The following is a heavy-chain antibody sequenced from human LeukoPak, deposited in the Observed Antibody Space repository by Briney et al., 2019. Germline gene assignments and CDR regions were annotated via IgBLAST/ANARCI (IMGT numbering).Heavy chain of an antibody. J-gene: IGHJ5*02. CDR2: IYYSGST. Sequence: SQTLSLTCTVSGGSISSGGYYWSWIRQHPGKGLEWIGYIYYSGSTYYNPSLKSRVTISVDTSKNQFSLKLSSVTAADTAVYYCAREGYSSSWYGGSNWFDPWGQGTLVTVSS. V-gene: IGHV4-31*03. CDR3: AREGYSSSWYGGSNWFDP. D-gene: IGHD6-13*01. CDR1: GGSISSGGYY.